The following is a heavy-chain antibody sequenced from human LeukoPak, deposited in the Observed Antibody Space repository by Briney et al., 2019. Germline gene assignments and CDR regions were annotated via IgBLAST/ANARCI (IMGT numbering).Heavy chain of an antibody. CDR2: VYSSGST. CDR3: ARLRNSYFDY. V-gene: IGHV4-59*12. J-gene: IGHJ4*02. Sequence: PSETLSLTCTVSGGSITSYYWSWIRQPPGKGLEWIGYVYSSGSTKYNPSLKSRVTMSVDTSKNQFSLKLSSVTAADTAVYYCARLRNSYFDYWGQGTLVTVSS. CDR1: GGSITSYY.